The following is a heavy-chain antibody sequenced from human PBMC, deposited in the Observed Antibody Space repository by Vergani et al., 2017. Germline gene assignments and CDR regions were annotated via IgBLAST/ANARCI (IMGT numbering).Heavy chain of an antibody. CDR3: VRGGRGDHGDFWSRLGP. D-gene: IGHD3-3*01. CDR1: SFKLGDYG. CDR2: TWYEGNNN. V-gene: IGHV3-33*01. J-gene: IGHJ5*02. Sequence: QVQLVESGGGVVQPGRSLRLSCTPSSFKLGDYGMHWVRQAPGRGLEWVSMTWYEGNNNYYADSVKGRFTISKDISKNTLYLQMNSLRPDDTAVYYCVRGGRGDHGDFWSRLGPWGQGTRVIVSS.